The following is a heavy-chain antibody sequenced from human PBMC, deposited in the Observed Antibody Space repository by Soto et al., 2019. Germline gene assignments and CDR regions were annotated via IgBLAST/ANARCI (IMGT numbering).Heavy chain of an antibody. CDR1: GFSFSSYE. D-gene: IGHD5-12*01. CDR2: VSDSGGST. V-gene: IGHV3-48*03. Sequence: GGSLRLSCAASGFSFSSYEMDWVRQAPGKGLEWVAWVSDSGGSTLYGESVQGRFFISRDNGDNSVHLQMNSLRDEDTAVYYCTKERSVTNRGYDAFDVWGRGTAVTVSS. CDR3: TKERSVTNRGYDAFDV. J-gene: IGHJ3*01.